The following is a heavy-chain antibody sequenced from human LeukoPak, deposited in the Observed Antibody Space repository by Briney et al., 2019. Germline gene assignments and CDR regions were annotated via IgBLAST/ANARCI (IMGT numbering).Heavy chain of an antibody. Sequence: PSETLSLTCTVSGGSISSYYWSWIRQPPGKGLEWIGYIYYSGSTNYNPSLKSRVTISVDTSKNQFSLKLSSVTAADTAVYYCARGHGRAARPYYYGMDVWGQGTTVTVSS. J-gene: IGHJ6*02. CDR3: ARGHGRAARPYYYGMDV. V-gene: IGHV4-59*12. CDR2: IYYSGST. D-gene: IGHD6-6*01. CDR1: GGSISSYY.